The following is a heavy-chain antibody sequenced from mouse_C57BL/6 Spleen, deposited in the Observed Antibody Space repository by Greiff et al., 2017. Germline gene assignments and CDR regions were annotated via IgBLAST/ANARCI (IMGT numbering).Heavy chain of an antibody. J-gene: IGHJ2*01. V-gene: IGHV5-17*01. CDR1: GFTFSDYG. CDR2: ISSGSSTI. Sequence: EVQLVESGGGLVKPGGSLKLSCAASGFTFSDYGMPWVRQAPEKGLEWVAYISSGSSTIYYADTVKGRFTISRDNAKNTRFLQMTSLRSEDTAIYYCARDVYYGSIHYWGQGTTLTVSS. CDR3: ARDVYYGSIHY. D-gene: IGHD1-1*01.